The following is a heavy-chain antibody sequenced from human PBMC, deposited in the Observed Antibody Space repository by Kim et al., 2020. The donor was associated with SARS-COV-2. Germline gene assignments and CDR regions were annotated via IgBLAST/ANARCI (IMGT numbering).Heavy chain of an antibody. V-gene: IGHV3-48*03. CDR2: ISSSGSII. Sequence: GGSLRLSCAASGFTFSNYEMNWVRQDPGKGLEWVSYISSSGSIISYADSVKGRFTISRDNAKNSLYLQMNSLRAEDTAVYYCARDFFVVGVTTPDAFDIWRQGTMVTVSS. J-gene: IGHJ3*02. CDR3: ARDFFVVGVTTPDAFDI. D-gene: IGHD2-15*01. CDR1: GFTFSNYE.